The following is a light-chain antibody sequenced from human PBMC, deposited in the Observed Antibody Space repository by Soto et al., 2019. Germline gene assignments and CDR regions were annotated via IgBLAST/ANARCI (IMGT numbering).Light chain of an antibody. CDR2: DAS. Sequence: EIVLTQSPATLSLSPGERATLSCRASQSVSSYLAWYQQKPGQAPRLLIYDASNRATGIPARFSGSGSGTDFTLTIRSLEPEDFALYYCQQRSNWPLPFGGGTKVEIK. CDR3: QQRSNWPLP. J-gene: IGKJ4*01. V-gene: IGKV3-11*01. CDR1: QSVSSY.